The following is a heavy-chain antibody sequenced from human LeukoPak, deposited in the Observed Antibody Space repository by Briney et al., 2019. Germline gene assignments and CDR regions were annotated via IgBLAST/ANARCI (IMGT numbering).Heavy chain of an antibody. CDR2: IYSSGST. Sequence: GGSLRLSCAASGITVRSNYITWVRPAPGEGLEWVSVIYSSGSTYYTDSVKGRFAISRDNSRNTVDLQMNSLRAEDTALYYCVGSSWYGYFDYWGRGSLVTVSS. J-gene: IGHJ4*02. CDR3: VGSSWYGYFDY. CDR1: GITVRSNY. D-gene: IGHD6-13*01. V-gene: IGHV3-66*01.